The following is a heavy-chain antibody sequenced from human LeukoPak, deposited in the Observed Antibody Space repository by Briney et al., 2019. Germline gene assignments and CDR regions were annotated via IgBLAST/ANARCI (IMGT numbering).Heavy chain of an antibody. V-gene: IGHV4-61*02. J-gene: IGHJ4*02. CDR3: ARQGYSGYEVY. Sequence: PSQTLSLTCTVSGGSISRGSYYWSWIRQPAGKGLEWIGRIYTSGSTNYNPSLKSRVTISVDTSKNQFSLKLSSVTAADTAVYYCARQGYSGYEVYWGQGTLVTVSS. CDR2: IYTSGST. D-gene: IGHD5-12*01. CDR1: GGSISRGSYY.